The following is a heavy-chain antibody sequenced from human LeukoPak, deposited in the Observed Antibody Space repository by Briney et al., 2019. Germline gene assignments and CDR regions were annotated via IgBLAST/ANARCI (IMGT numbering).Heavy chain of an antibody. CDR1: GFTLSSYY. J-gene: IGHJ4*02. V-gene: IGHV3-30*18. D-gene: IGHD6-13*01. CDR3: AKESLRYSSNWTQVDF. CDR2: ISYDGSYT. Sequence: PGGSLTLPCTVSGFTLSSYYMLWLRQAPGKGLEWVADISYDGSYTYYADSVKGRFTISRDNSKNTLYLQMNSLRAEDTAVYYCAKESLRYSSNWTQVDFWGQGTLVTVSS.